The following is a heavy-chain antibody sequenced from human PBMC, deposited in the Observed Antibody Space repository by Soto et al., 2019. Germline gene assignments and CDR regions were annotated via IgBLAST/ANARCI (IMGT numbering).Heavy chain of an antibody. D-gene: IGHD6-25*01. J-gene: IGHJ5*02. CDR2: MYYSGTT. CDR3: AVVDSTGNWFDP. V-gene: IGHV4-39*01. Sequence: SETLSLTCTVSGGSISSSDFYWGWLRQTPGKGLEFIGSMYYSGTTYYNPSLKSRVTISVDTSKNQSTLKLISVTAADTAVYYCAVVDSTGNWFDPWGEGALVTVSS. CDR1: GGSISSSDFY.